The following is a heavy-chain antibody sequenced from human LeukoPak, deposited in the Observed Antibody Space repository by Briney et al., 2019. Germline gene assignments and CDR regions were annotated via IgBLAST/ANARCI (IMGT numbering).Heavy chain of an antibody. CDR2: VYYTGST. V-gene: IGHV4-59*01. CDR3: ARDSSTVTTRHFDY. Sequence: SETLSLTCTVSGGSISGYYWTWIRQPPGKGLECIGYVYYTGSTYYNPSLKSRVTISVDTSRNQFSLKLNSVTAADTAVYYCARDSSTVTTRHFDYWGQGTLVTVSS. D-gene: IGHD4-17*01. J-gene: IGHJ4*02. CDR1: GGSISGYY.